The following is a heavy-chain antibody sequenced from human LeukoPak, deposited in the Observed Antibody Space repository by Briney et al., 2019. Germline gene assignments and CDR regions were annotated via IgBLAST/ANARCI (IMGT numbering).Heavy chain of an antibody. D-gene: IGHD5-12*01. CDR1: GFTFSSYG. CDR3: AKGGSGYDSGMDV. V-gene: IGHV3-30*18. J-gene: IGHJ6*02. Sequence: TGGSLRFSCAASGFTFSSYGMHWVRQAPGKGLEWVAVISYDGSNKYYADSVKGRFTISRDNSKNTLYLQMNSLRAEDTAVYYCAKGGSGYDSGMDVWGQGTTVTVSS. CDR2: ISYDGSNK.